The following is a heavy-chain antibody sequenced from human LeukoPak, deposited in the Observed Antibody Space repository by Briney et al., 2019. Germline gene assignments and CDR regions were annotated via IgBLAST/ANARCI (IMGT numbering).Heavy chain of an antibody. CDR2: INPNSGGT. Sequence: GASVKVSCKASGYTFTGYYMHWVRQAPGQGLEWMGWINPNSGGTNYAQKFQGRVTMTRDTSISTAYMELSRLRSDDTAVYYCARAAFGVVTSDAFDIWGQGTMVTVSS. CDR3: ARAAFGVVTSDAFDI. CDR1: GYTFTGYY. V-gene: IGHV1-2*02. D-gene: IGHD3-3*01. J-gene: IGHJ3*02.